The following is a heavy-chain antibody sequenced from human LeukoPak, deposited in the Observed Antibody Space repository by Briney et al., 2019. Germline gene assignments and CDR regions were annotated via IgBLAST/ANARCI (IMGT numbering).Heavy chain of an antibody. D-gene: IGHD2-2*01. Sequence: GGPLRLSCAASGFTFSSYAMHWVRQAPGKGLEWVAVISYDGSNKYYADSVKGRFTISRDNSKNTLYLQMNSLRAEDTAVYYCARAGVVPAPFDYWGQGTLVTVSS. CDR1: GFTFSSYA. CDR3: ARAGVVPAPFDY. V-gene: IGHV3-30-3*01. CDR2: ISYDGSNK. J-gene: IGHJ4*02.